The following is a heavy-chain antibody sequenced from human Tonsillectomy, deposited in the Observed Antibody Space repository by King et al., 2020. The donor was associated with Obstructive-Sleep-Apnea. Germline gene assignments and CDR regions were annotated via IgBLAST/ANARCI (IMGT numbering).Heavy chain of an antibody. V-gene: IGHV3-15*01. CDR2: IKSKTDGGTT. CDR3: TLTGGHWGNDY. Sequence: QLVQSGGGLVKPGGSLRLSCAASGLTFSKAGMKWVRQAPGKGREGVGRIKSKTDGGTTDYSAPVKGRLTISRDDSKNPMYLQMNSLNTEDTAVHYCTLTGGHWGNDYWGQGTLVTVSS. J-gene: IGHJ4*02. CDR1: GLTFSKAG. D-gene: IGHD7-27*01.